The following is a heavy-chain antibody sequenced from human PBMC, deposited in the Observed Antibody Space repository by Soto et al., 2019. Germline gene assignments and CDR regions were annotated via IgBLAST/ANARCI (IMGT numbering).Heavy chain of an antibody. CDR1: GFNSGFPFSRIA. D-gene: IGHD2-21*02. CDR2: ISSNGGST. J-gene: IGHJ6*03. Sequence: GGSLRLSCAASGFNSGFPFSRIAMHWVRQAPGKGLEYVSAISSNGGSTYYANSVKGRFTISRDNSKNTLYLQMGSLRAEDMAVYYCATGVTYYYMDVWGKGTTVTVSS. V-gene: IGHV3-64*01. CDR3: ATGVTYYYMDV.